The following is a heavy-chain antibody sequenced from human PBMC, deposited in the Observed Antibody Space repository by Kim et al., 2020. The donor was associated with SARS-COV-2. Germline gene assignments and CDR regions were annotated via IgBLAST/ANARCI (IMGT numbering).Heavy chain of an antibody. D-gene: IGHD2-2*01. CDR3: AKDLATSTYSAIDA. V-gene: IGHV3-23*01. CDR1: GFTFSTYV. J-gene: IGHJ5*02. CDR2: VSNSGDTT. Sequence: GGSLRLSCEASGFTFSTYVMNWVRQAPGKGLEWVSGVSNSGDTTYYAGSVKGRFTISRDNSKNTLYLQMNNLRAEDTAVYYCAKDLATSTYSAIDAWGQGTLVIVSS.